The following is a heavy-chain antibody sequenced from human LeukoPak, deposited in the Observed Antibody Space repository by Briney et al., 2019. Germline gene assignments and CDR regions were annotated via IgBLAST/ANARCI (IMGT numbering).Heavy chain of an antibody. CDR3: AKGPADPKGAFDI. CDR1: GFTFSSYA. V-gene: IGHV3-23*01. D-gene: IGHD2-2*01. Sequence: GGSLRLSCAASGFTFSSYAMSWVRQAPGKGLEWVSAISGSGGSTYYADSVKGRFTISRDNSKNTVYLQMNSLRAEDTAVYYCAKGPADPKGAFDIWGQGTMVTVSS. J-gene: IGHJ3*02. CDR2: ISGSGGST.